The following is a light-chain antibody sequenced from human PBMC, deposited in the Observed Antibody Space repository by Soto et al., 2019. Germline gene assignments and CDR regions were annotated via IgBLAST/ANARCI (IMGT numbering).Light chain of an antibody. Sequence: EIVLTQSPATLSLSPGERATLSCRASQSVDRDLGWFQQKPGQAPRLLIFDASTRAPGVPSRFSGSGSGTDFTLSISSLEPDDFAVYYCQQRYNGLTFGGGTKVEIK. J-gene: IGKJ4*01. V-gene: IGKV3-11*01. CDR1: QSVDRD. CDR3: QQRYNGLT. CDR2: DAS.